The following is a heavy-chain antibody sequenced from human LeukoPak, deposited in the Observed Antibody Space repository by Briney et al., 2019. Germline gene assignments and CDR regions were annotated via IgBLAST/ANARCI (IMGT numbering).Heavy chain of an antibody. D-gene: IGHD1-26*01. CDR3: ARVWEDDAFDI. V-gene: IGHV4-59*08. CDR1: GGSISSYY. Sequence: SETLSLTCTVSGGSISSYYWSWIRQPPGKGLGWIGYIYYSGSTNYNPSLKSRVTISVDTSKNQFSLKLRSVTAADTAVYYCARVWEDDAFDIWGQGTMVTVSS. J-gene: IGHJ3*02. CDR2: IYYSGST.